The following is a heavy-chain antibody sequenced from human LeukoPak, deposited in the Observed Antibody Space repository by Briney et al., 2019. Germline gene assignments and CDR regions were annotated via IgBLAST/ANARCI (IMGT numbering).Heavy chain of an antibody. CDR2: IRSSSTPT. D-gene: IGHD6-13*01. CDR3: ARDPGLMRAAACGDY. J-gene: IGHJ4*02. V-gene: IGHV3-48*01. CDR1: GFIFSSYG. Sequence: PRGSLRLSCAASGFIFSSYGMIWVRHAPGKGLEWISYIRSSSTPTYYADSVKGRFTITRDNAKNSRYLQLSRLRAEDTAVDYCARDPGLMRAAACGDYWGQGTLVIVSS.